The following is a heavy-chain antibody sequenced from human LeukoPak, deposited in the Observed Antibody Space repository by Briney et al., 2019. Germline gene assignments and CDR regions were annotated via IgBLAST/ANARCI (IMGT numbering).Heavy chain of an antibody. J-gene: IGHJ4*02. D-gene: IGHD3-10*01. CDR1: GYTFTSYA. V-gene: IGHV7-4-1*02. Sequence: GASVKVSCKASGYTFTSYAMNWVRQAPGQGLEGMGWINTNTGNPTYAQGFTGRFVFSLDTSVSTAYLQISSLKAEDTAVYYCARGGYYGSGSPPTHFDYWGQGTLVTVSS. CDR2: INTNTGNP. CDR3: ARGGYYGSGSPPTHFDY.